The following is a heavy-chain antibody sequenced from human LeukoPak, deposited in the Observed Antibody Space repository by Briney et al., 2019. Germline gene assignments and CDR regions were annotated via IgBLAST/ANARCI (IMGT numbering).Heavy chain of an antibody. Sequence: GASVKVSCKASGGTFSSYAISWVRQAPGQGLEWMGGIIPIFGTANYAQKFQGRVTITTDESTSTAYMELSSLRSEDTAVYYCASHYYDSSGYYYTHDYWGQGTLVTVSS. CDR2: IIPIFGTA. J-gene: IGHJ4*02. V-gene: IGHV1-69*05. CDR3: ASHYYDSSGYYYTHDY. D-gene: IGHD3-22*01. CDR1: GGTFSSYA.